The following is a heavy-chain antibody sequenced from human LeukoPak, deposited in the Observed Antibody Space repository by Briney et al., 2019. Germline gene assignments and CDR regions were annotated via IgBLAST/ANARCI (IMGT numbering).Heavy chain of an antibody. CDR3: ARGGWLHLNY. Sequence: GGSLRLSCAASGFTFSSDWMNWVRQAPGKGLEWVANINQDGSEKYYVDSVKGRFTISRDNAKNSLYLQMNSLRAEDTAVYYCARGGWLHLNYWGQGTLVTVSS. V-gene: IGHV3-7*01. CDR1: GFTFSSDW. D-gene: IGHD5-24*01. J-gene: IGHJ4*02. CDR2: INQDGSEK.